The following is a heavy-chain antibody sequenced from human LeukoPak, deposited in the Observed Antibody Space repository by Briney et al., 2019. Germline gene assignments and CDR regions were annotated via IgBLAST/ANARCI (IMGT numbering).Heavy chain of an antibody. Sequence: PSETLSLTCAVYGGSFSGYYWSWIRQPPGKGLEWIGEINHSGSTNYSPSLKSRVTISVDTSKNQFSLKLSSVTAADTAVYYCARRFSWRYYMDVWGKGTTVTISS. CDR2: INHSGST. J-gene: IGHJ6*03. CDR1: GGSFSGYY. D-gene: IGHD6-13*01. V-gene: IGHV4-34*01. CDR3: ARRFSWRYYMDV.